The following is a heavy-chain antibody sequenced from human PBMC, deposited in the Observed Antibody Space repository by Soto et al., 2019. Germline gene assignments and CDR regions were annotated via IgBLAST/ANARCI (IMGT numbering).Heavy chain of an antibody. CDR1: GFTFSSYA. CDR3: ARRIPFGYGMDV. J-gene: IGHJ6*02. CDR2: ITSSGGNT. V-gene: IGHV3-64*01. D-gene: IGHD2-21*01. Sequence: EVQLVESGGGLVQPGGSLRLSCAASGFTFSSYAMHWVRQAPGKGLEYVSAITSSGGNTDYARSVKGRFTISRDNSKNTLYLQMGSLRTEDMGVYYCARRIPFGYGMDVWGQGTTVTVSS.